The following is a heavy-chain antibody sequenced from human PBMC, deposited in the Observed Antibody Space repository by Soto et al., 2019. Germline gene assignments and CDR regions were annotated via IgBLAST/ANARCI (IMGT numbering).Heavy chain of an antibody. V-gene: IGHV3-48*02. D-gene: IGHD3-9*01. J-gene: IGHJ5*01. CDR3: AKGWFYDVLTGPDS. CDR2: ISTSSSTI. Sequence: LRLSCAASGFTFSSYSMNWVRQAPGKGLEWVSYISTSSSTIYYADSVKGRFTISRDNAKNSLYLQMNSLRDEDTAVYYCAKGWFYDVLTGPDSWGQGTLVTVSS. CDR1: GFTFSSYS.